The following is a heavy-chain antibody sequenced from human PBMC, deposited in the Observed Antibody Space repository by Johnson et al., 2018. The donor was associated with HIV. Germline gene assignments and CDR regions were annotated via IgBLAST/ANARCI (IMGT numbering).Heavy chain of an antibody. CDR3: AKGASGSQRRGAFHI. J-gene: IGHJ3*02. Sequence: VQLVESGGGLVQPGGSLRLSCAASGFTFSSYWMSWVRQAPGKGLEWVANIKQDGSEKDYVESVKGRFTISRDNAKNSLYLQMNNLRAEDTAVYYCAKGASGSQRRGAFHIWGQGTMVTVSS. V-gene: IGHV3-7*05. CDR2: IKQDGSEK. CDR1: GFTFSSYW. D-gene: IGHD1-26*01.